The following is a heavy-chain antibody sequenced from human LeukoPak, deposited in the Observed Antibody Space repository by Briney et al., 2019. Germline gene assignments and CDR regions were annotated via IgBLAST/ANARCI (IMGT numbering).Heavy chain of an antibody. CDR1: GFTFSSYS. J-gene: IGHJ3*02. Sequence: PGGSLRLSCAASGFTFSSYSMNWVRQAPGKGLEWVSSISSSSSYIYYADSVKGRFTISRDNAKNSLYLQMNSLRAEDTAVYYCARDPQREDAFDIWGQGTVVTVSP. D-gene: IGHD1-26*01. CDR2: ISSSSSYI. V-gene: IGHV3-21*01. CDR3: ARDPQREDAFDI.